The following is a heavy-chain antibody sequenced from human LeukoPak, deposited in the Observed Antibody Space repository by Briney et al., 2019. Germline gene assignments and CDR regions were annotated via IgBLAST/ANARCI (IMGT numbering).Heavy chain of an antibody. Sequence: GGTLRLSCAASGFTFSSYGMSWVRQAPGKGLVWVSHINSDGSTTSYADSVKGRFAISRDNAKNTLNLQINSLRAEDTAVYHCARGLYWFDPWGQGTLVTVSS. J-gene: IGHJ5*02. CDR3: ARGLYWFDP. V-gene: IGHV3-74*01. CDR1: GFTFSSYG. CDR2: INSDGSTT.